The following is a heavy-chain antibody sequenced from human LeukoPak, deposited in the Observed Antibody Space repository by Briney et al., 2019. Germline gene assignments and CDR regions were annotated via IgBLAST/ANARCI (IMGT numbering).Heavy chain of an antibody. V-gene: IGHV3-23*01. J-gene: IGHJ4*02. CDR1: GFTFSSYA. D-gene: IGHD2-15*01. CDR2: ISGSGGST. Sequence: GGSLRLSCAASGFTFSSYAMSWVRQAPGKGLERVSAISGSGGSTYYADSVKGRFTISRDNSKNTLYLQMSSLRAEDTAVYYCATRSVVVAAFPDYWGQGTLVTVSS. CDR3: ATRSVVVAAFPDY.